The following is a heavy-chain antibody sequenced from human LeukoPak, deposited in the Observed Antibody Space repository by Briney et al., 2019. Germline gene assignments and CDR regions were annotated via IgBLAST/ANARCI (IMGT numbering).Heavy chain of an antibody. V-gene: IGHV3-66*01. D-gene: IGHD6-13*01. J-gene: IGHJ6*02. Sequence: GGSLRLSCAASGFTVSSNYMSWVRQAPGKGLEWVSVIYSGGSTYYADSVKGRFTISRDNSKNTLYLQMNSLRVEDTAVYYCARRYSSRYYYYYGMDVWGQGTTVTVSS. CDR3: ARRYSSRYYYYYGMDV. CDR2: IYSGGST. CDR1: GFTVSSNY.